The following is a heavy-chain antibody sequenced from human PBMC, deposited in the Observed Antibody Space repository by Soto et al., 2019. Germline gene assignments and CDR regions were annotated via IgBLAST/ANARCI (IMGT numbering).Heavy chain of an antibody. V-gene: IGHV1-18*01. J-gene: IGHJ3*02. D-gene: IGHD1-26*01. CDR3: ARERRELLVSARAFDI. CDR2: ISAYNGNT. Sequence: ASVKVSCKASGYTFTSYGISWVRQAPGQGLEWIGWISAYNGNTNYAQKLQGRVTMTTDTSTSTAYMELRSLRSDDTAVYYCARERRELLVSARAFDIWGQGTMVTV. CDR1: GYTFTSYG.